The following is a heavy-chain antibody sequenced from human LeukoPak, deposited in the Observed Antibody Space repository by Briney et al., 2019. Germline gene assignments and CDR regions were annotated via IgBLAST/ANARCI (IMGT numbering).Heavy chain of an antibody. CDR1: GFTFSSYS. CDR2: ISSSSSYI. J-gene: IGHJ4*02. Sequence: GGSLRPSCAASGFTFSSYSMNWVRQAPGKGLEWVSSISSSSSYIYYADSVKGRFTISRDNAKNSLYLQMNSLRAEDTAVYYCARLVGATGIVDYWGQGTLVTVSS. D-gene: IGHD1-26*01. CDR3: ARLVGATGIVDY. V-gene: IGHV3-21*01.